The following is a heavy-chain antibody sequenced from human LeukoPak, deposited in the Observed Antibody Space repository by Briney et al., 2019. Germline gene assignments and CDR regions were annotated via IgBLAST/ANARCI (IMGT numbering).Heavy chain of an antibody. D-gene: IGHD3-22*01. J-gene: IGHJ4*02. Sequence: PSQTLSLTCTVSGGTITSTAYYWNWIRQPPGKGLEWIGSIYYSGSTYYNPSLRSRVTISVDTSKNQFSLKLSSVTAADTAVYYCASTHRRNYYDSSGYLDYWGQGTLVTVSS. CDR2: IYYSGST. V-gene: IGHV4-39*01. CDR3: ASTHRRNYYDSSGYLDY. CDR1: GGTITSTAYY.